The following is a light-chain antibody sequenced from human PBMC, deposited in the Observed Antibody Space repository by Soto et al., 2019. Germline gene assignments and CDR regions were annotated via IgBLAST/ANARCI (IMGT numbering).Light chain of an antibody. CDR1: RSIATY. V-gene: IGKV1-39*01. Sequence: DSQMTQSPSSVSASVGDRVTITCRASRSIATYLNWYQQSPGKAPKVLIYAASTLPSGVPSRFSSSGGGTEFTLTITSLQPEDSATYYCQQSYSGQLTFGPGTKVDIK. CDR2: AAS. J-gene: IGKJ3*01. CDR3: QQSYSGQLT.